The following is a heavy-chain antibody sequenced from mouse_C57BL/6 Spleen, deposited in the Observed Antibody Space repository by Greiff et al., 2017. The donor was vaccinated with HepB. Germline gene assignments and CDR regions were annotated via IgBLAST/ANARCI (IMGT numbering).Heavy chain of an antibody. V-gene: IGHV1-64*01. CDR3: ARFITTVVATEYYAMDY. CDR1: GYTFTSYW. CDR2: IHPNSGST. D-gene: IGHD1-1*01. J-gene: IGHJ4*01. Sequence: QVQLQQPGAELVKPGASVKLSCKASGYTFTSYWMHWVKQRPGQGLEWIGMIHPNSGSTNYNEKFKSKATLTVDKSSSTAYMQLSSLTSEDSAVYYCARFITTVVATEYYAMDYWGQGTSVTVSS.